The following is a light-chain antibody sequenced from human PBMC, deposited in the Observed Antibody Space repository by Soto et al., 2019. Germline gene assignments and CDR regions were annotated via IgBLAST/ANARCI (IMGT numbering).Light chain of an antibody. CDR3: QQYCSTPRM. V-gene: IGKV4-1*01. Sequence: DIVMTQSPDSLAVSLGERATINCKSSQSVLYSSNNKNYLAWYQQKPGQPPKLLIYWASTRESGVPDRFSGSGSGTDFTLTISSLQAEDVAVYYCQQYCSTPRMFGQGTKVDLK. CDR2: WAS. J-gene: IGKJ1*01. CDR1: QSVLYSSNNKNY.